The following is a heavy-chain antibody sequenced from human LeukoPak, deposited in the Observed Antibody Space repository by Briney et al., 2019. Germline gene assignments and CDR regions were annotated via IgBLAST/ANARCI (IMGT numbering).Heavy chain of an antibody. Sequence: GGSLRLSCAASGFTFSSYEMNWVRQAPGKGLEWVSYISSSGSTIYYADSVKGRFTISRDNAKNSLYLQMNSLRAEDTAVYYCAKDAGPILLWFGELFKYWGQGTLVTVSS. J-gene: IGHJ4*02. CDR2: ISSSGSTI. CDR3: AKDAGPILLWFGELFKY. D-gene: IGHD3-10*01. V-gene: IGHV3-48*03. CDR1: GFTFSSYE.